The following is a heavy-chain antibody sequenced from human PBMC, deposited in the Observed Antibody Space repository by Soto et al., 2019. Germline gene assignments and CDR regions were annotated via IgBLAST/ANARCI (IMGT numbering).Heavy chain of an antibody. Sequence: PSAPLSLTSAVYGGSFSGYYWSWIRQPPGKGLEWIGEIDHSGYTNYNPSLKSRVTISVDTSKNQFSLRLTSVTAADTAVYYCARVRDWFDPWGQGTLVTVSS. CDR2: IDHSGYT. D-gene: IGHD3-3*01. CDR3: ARVRDWFDP. V-gene: IGHV4-34*01. J-gene: IGHJ5*02. CDR1: GGSFSGYY.